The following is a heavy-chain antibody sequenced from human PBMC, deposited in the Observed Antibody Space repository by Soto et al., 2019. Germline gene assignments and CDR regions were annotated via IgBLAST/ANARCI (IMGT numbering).Heavy chain of an antibody. V-gene: IGHV3-7*05. CDR2: IKQDGSEK. D-gene: IGHD6-19*01. Sequence: GGSLRLSCAASGFTFSSYWMSWDRQAPGKGLEWVANIKQDGSEKYYVDSVKGRFTISRDNAKNSLYLQMNSLRAEDTAVYYCARVGIAVAGHAEYFQHWGQGTLVTVSS. CDR3: ARVGIAVAGHAEYFQH. J-gene: IGHJ1*01. CDR1: GFTFSSYW.